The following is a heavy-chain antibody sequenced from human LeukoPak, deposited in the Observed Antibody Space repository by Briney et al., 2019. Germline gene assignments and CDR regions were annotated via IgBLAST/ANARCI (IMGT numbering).Heavy chain of an antibody. V-gene: IGHV4-34*01. Sequence: PSETLSLTCAVYGGAFSVYYWSWIRQPPGKGLEWIGEINHSGSTNYNPSLKSRVTISVDTSKNQFSLKLISVTAADTAVYYCARGKITMVRGVIRVWFDPWGQGTLVTVSS. J-gene: IGHJ5*02. CDR1: GGAFSVYY. D-gene: IGHD3-10*01. CDR2: INHSGST. CDR3: ARGKITMVRGVIRVWFDP.